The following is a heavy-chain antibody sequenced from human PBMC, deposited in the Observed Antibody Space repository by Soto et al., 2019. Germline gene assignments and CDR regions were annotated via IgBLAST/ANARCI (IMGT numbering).Heavy chain of an antibody. CDR1: GGSFSGYY. Sequence: PSETLSLTCAVYGGSFSGYYWTWIRQPPGKGLEWIGEITHSGSTNYNPSLKSRVTISVDTSKNQFSQNLNSVTAADTAVYYCARSSVRGWSYWGQGTLVTVSS. D-gene: IGHD3-10*02. CDR3: ARSSVRGWSY. V-gene: IGHV4-34*01. J-gene: IGHJ4*02. CDR2: ITHSGST.